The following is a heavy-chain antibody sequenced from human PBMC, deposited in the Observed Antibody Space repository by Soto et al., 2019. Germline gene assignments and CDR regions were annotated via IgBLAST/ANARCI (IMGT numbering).Heavy chain of an antibody. CDR2: ISGSGGST. J-gene: IGHJ6*02. CDR1: GFTFSSYA. V-gene: IGHV3-23*01. CDR3: AKGNQLLYGYYYYGMDV. D-gene: IGHD2-2*02. Sequence: PGGSLRLSCAASGFTFSSYAMSWVRQAPGKGLEWVSAISGSGGSTYYADSVKGRFTISRDNSKNTLYLQMNSLRAEDTAVYYCAKGNQLLYGYYYYGMDVWGQGTTVTV.